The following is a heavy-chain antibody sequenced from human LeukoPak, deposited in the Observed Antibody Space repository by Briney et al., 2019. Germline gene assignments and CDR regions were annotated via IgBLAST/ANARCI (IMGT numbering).Heavy chain of an antibody. J-gene: IGHJ6*04. D-gene: IGHD1-26*01. Sequence: GGSLRLSCAASGFTFSSYAMSWVRQAPGKGLEWVSAISGSGGSTYYADSVKDRFTISRDNSKNTLYLQMNSLRAEDTAVYYCAKTEYSGYDGMDVWGKGTTVTVSS. CDR3: AKTEYSGYDGMDV. CDR2: ISGSGGST. V-gene: IGHV3-23*01. CDR1: GFTFSSYA.